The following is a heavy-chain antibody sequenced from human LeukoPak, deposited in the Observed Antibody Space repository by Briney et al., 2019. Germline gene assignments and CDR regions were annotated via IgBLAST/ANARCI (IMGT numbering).Heavy chain of an antibody. J-gene: IGHJ4*02. D-gene: IGHD2-2*01. CDR2: ISSSSSYI. CDR1: GFTFSSYS. Sequence: GGSLRLSCAASGFTFSSYSMNWVRQAPGKGLEWVSSISSSSSYIYYADSVKGRFTISRDNAKNSLYLQMNSLRAEDTAVYYCARDRMEDIVVVPAAKNDYWGQGTLVTVSS. V-gene: IGHV3-21*01. CDR3: ARDRMEDIVVVPAAKNDY.